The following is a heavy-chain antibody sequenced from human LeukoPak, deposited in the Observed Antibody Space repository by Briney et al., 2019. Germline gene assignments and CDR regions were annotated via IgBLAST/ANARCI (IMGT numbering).Heavy chain of an antibody. CDR1: GGSISSKSYY. Sequence: SETLSLTCTVSGGSISSKSYYWGWIRQPPGKGLEWIGSIYHSGSTYYNPSLKSRVIISVDKSKNQFSLKLSSVTAADTAVYYCARGPGYSSGWYKGLDYWGQGTLATVSS. V-gene: IGHV4-39*07. CDR3: ARGPGYSSGWYKGLDY. CDR2: IYHSGST. J-gene: IGHJ4*02. D-gene: IGHD6-19*01.